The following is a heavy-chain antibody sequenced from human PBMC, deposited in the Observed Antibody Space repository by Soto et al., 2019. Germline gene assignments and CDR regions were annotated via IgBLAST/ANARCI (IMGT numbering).Heavy chain of an antibody. Sequence: GGALRLSCTASGFTFGDYAMSWVRQAPGKGLEWVGFIRSKAYGGTTEYAASVKGRFTISRDDSKSIAYLQMNSLKTEDTAVYYCTRGADAFDIWGQGTMVTVSS. CDR2: IRSKAYGGTT. CDR3: TRGADAFDI. D-gene: IGHD6-25*01. V-gene: IGHV3-49*04. CDR1: GFTFGDYA. J-gene: IGHJ3*02.